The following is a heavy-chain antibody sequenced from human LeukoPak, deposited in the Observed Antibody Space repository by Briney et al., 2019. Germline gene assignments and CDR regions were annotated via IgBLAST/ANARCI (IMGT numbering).Heavy chain of an antibody. CDR1: EFTFSASA. D-gene: IGHD4-17*01. CDR2: IRSKANSYAT. V-gene: IGHV3-73*01. Sequence: GGSLTLSCAASEFTFSASAMHWVRQASGKGLEWVGRIRSKANSYATAYAASVKGRFTISRDDSENTAYLQVNSLKTEDTAVYYCTTILYGDYGTFDIWGQGTMVTVSS. J-gene: IGHJ3*02. CDR3: TTILYGDYGTFDI.